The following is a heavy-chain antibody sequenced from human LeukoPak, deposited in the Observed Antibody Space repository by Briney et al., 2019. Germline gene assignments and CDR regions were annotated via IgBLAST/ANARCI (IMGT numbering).Heavy chain of an antibody. Sequence: PGGSLRLSCAATGFPFSSYAMSWVRQAPAKGLEGVSAMTGSGGSTYYADSVKGRFTISGDNSKNTLYLQMNSLRAEDTAVYYCARESSSTWYGSLDYWGQGTLVTVSS. CDR1: GFPFSSYA. D-gene: IGHD6-13*01. CDR3: ARESSSTWYGSLDY. J-gene: IGHJ4*02. V-gene: IGHV3-23*01. CDR2: MTGSGGST.